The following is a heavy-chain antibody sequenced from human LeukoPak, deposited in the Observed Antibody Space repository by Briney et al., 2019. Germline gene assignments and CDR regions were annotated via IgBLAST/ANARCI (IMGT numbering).Heavy chain of an antibody. J-gene: IGHJ4*02. CDR3: ASPRGYSYGPFDY. CDR2: INHSGST. Sequence: SETLSLTCAVYGGSFSGYYWSWIRQPPGKGLEWIGEINHSGSTNYNPSLKSRVTISVDTSKNQFSLKLSSVTAADTAVYYCASPRGYSYGPFDYWGQGTLVTVSS. D-gene: IGHD5-18*01. V-gene: IGHV4-34*01. CDR1: GGSFSGYY.